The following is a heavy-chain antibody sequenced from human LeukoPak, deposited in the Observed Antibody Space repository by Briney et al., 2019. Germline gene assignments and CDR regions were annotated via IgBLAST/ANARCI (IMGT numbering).Heavy chain of an antibody. CDR1: GFTFSSYA. CDR3: AKGNSVVISMIYFDY. CDR2: ISGSGGIT. D-gene: IGHD3-22*01. V-gene: IGHV3-23*01. Sequence: PGGSLRLSCAASGFTFSSYAMSWVRQAPGKGLEWVSVISGSGGITYYADSVKGRFTISRDNSKNTLYLQMNSLRAEDTAVYYCAKGNSVVISMIYFDYWGQGNLVTVSS. J-gene: IGHJ4*02.